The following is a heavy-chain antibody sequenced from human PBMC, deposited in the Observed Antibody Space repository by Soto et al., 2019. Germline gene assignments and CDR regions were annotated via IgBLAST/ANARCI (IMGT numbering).Heavy chain of an antibody. CDR1: GCTVSSNY. CDR3: ARGKWAGAATPIEY. CDR2: IYSGGST. D-gene: IGHD2-15*01. J-gene: IGHJ4*02. V-gene: IGHV3-53*01. Sequence: GGSLRLSSAASGCTVSSNYMSWVRQAPGKGLEWVSVIYSGGSTYYADSVKGRFTISRDNSKNTLSLQMNSLRAEDTAVYYCARGKWAGAATPIEYWGQGTLVTVSS.